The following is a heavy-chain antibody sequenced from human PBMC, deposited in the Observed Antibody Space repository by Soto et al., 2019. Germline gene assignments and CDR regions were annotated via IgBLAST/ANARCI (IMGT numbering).Heavy chain of an antibody. D-gene: IGHD6-13*01. CDR2: IIPILGIA. J-gene: IGHJ2*01. V-gene: IGHV1-69*08. CDR1: GGTFSSYT. Sequence: QVQLVQSGAEVKKPGSSVKVSCKASGGTFSSYTISWVRQASGQGLEWMGRIIPILGIANYAQKFQGRVTITADKSTSTAYMELSSLRSEDTAVYYCARDPGSSSWYGDWYFDLWGRGTLVTVSS. CDR3: ARDPGSSSWYGDWYFDL.